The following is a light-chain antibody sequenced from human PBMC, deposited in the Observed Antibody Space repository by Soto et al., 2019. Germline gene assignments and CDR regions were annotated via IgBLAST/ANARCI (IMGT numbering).Light chain of an antibody. J-gene: IGLJ3*02. CDR1: SGHSSYA. CDR3: QTWGPGFQV. V-gene: IGLV4-69*01. CDR2: LNSDGSH. Sequence: QPVMTQSPSASASLGASVKLTCTLSSGHSSYAIAWHQQQPEKGPRYLMKLNSDGSHYKGDGIPDRFSGSSSGAERYLTISSLQSEDEADYYCQTWGPGFQVFGGGTKLNVL.